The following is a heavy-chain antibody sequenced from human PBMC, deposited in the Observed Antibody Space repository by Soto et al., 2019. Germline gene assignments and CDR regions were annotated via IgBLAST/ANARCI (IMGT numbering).Heavy chain of an antibody. Sequence: SVKVSCKASGFTFTSSAMQWVRQARGQRLEWIGWIVVGSGNTNYAQKFQERVTITRDMSTSTAYMELSSLRSEDTAVYYCAAYYSHYSSIDAFYIWGQGTMVPVSS. D-gene: IGHD6-19*01. V-gene: IGHV1-58*02. CDR2: IVVGSGNT. CDR1: GFTFTSSA. J-gene: IGHJ3*02. CDR3: AAYYSHYSSIDAFYI.